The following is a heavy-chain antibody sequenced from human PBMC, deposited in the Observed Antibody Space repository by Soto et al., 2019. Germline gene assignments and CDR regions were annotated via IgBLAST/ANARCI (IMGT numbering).Heavy chain of an antibody. Sequence: PSETLSLTCAVSGYSISSGYYWGWIRQPPGKGLEWIGSIYHSGSTYYNPSLKSRVTISVDTSKNQFSLKLSSVTAADTAVYYCAREGIAARGFDYWGQGTLVTVSS. CDR3: AREGIAARGFDY. V-gene: IGHV4-38-2*02. CDR1: GYSISSGYY. J-gene: IGHJ4*02. D-gene: IGHD6-6*01. CDR2: IYHSGST.